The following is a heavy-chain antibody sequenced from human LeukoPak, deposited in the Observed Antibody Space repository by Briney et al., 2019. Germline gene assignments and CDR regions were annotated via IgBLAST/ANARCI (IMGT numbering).Heavy chain of an antibody. D-gene: IGHD1-26*01. V-gene: IGHV4-4*07. Sequence: SETLSLTCTVSGGSISSYYWSWIRQPAGKRLEWIGRIYSTGSTNYKPSLKSRVTMSVDTSKNQFSLKLSSVTAADTAVYYCARASGNYPTGYYYYYYMDVWGKGTTVTVSS. CDR1: GGSISSYY. J-gene: IGHJ6*03. CDR2: IYSTGST. CDR3: ARASGNYPTGYYYYYYMDV.